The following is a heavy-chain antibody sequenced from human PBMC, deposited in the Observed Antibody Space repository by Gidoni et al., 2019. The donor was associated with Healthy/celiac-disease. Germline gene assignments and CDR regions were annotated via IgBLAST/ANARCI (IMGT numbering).Heavy chain of an antibody. V-gene: IGHV3-23*01. CDR2: IRGSGGST. J-gene: IGHJ6*02. Sequence: EVQLWEAGGGLVQPGGSLRPSGAASGFTCSSDSMSWVRQAPGKGLGGVSAIRGSGGSTVYAASVKARFTISRDNSKTTLYLQMNSLRAEDTAVYYCAKGPSGYYGMDVWGQGTTVTVSS. CDR3: AKGPSGYYGMDV. CDR1: GFTCSSDS.